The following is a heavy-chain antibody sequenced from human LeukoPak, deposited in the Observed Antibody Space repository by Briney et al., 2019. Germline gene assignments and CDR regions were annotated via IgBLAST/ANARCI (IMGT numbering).Heavy chain of an antibody. CDR3: TRAVAGTANFEY. J-gene: IGHJ4*02. CDR1: GGSISSYY. D-gene: IGHD6-19*01. CDR2: ISSSGST. Sequence: SETLSLTCTVSGGSISSYYWNWVRQPAGKGLEWIGRISSSGSTNCSPSLKSRVTMSVDTSKNQFSLKLTSVTAADTAMYYCTRAVAGTANFEYWGQGTLVTVSS. V-gene: IGHV4-4*07.